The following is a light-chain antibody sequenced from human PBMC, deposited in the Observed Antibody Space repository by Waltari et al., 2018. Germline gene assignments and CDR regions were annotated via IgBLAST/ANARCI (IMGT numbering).Light chain of an antibody. Sequence: DIQMTQSHSTLSASVGDRVTIACRASQNIGSWLAWYQQRPGKAPKLLIYKASSLDSGVPSRFSGSGSGTEFTLTISSLQPDDFATYYCQEYNSSPSWTFVQGTKVEIK. CDR3: QEYNSSPSWT. V-gene: IGKV1-5*03. CDR1: QNIGSW. CDR2: KAS. J-gene: IGKJ1*01.